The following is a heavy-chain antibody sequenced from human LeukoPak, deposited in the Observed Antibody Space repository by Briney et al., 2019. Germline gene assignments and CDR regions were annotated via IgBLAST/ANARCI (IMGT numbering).Heavy chain of an antibody. CDR2: ISVYNDDT. D-gene: IGHD3-10*01. Sequence: ASVKVSCKASDYTFTSYGISWVRQAPGQGLEWMGWISVYNDDTNYPQKFQGRVTMTTDTSTSTAYMELRSLRFDDTAVYYCARDWYGSGSSHAFDIWGQGTMVTVSS. CDR3: ARDWYGSGSSHAFDI. J-gene: IGHJ3*02. V-gene: IGHV1-18*01. CDR1: DYTFTSYG.